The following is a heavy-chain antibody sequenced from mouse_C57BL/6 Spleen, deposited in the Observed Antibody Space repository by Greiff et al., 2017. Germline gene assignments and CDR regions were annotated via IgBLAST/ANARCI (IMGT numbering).Heavy chain of an antibody. J-gene: IGHJ4*01. CDR2: IWSGGSA. Sequence: QVQLQQSGPGLVQPSQSLSITCTVSGFSLTSYGVHWVRQSPGKGLEWLGVIWSGGSADYNAAFISRLSISKDNSKSQVFFKMNCLQADNTAIYYCARNWVTGRDYAMDYWGQGTSVTISS. CDR1: GFSLTSYG. CDR3: ARNWVTGRDYAMDY. D-gene: IGHD4-1*01. V-gene: IGHV2-2*01.